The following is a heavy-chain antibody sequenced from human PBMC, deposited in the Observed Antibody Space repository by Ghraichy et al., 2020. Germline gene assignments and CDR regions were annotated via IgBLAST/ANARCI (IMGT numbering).Heavy chain of an antibody. CDR2: INHSGST. V-gene: IGHV4-34*01. CDR3: ARGRPGFWSGYYRGSWFDP. Sequence: SETLSLTCAVYGGSFSGYYWSWIRQPPGKGLEWIGEINHSGSTNYNPSLKSRVTISVDTSKNQFSLKLSSVTAADTAVYYCARGRPGFWSGYYRGSWFDPWGQGTLVTVSS. D-gene: IGHD3-3*01. J-gene: IGHJ5*02. CDR1: GGSFSGYY.